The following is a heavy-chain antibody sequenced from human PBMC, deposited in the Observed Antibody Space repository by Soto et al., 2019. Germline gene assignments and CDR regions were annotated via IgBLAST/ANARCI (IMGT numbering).Heavy chain of an antibody. CDR1: GYSFTSYW. CDR2: IYPGDSDT. D-gene: IGHD2-2*01. J-gene: IGHJ6*02. V-gene: IGHV5-51*01. CDR3: ARLPYCSSTSCYPRLYYYYYYGMDV. Sequence: PGESLKISCKGSGYSFTSYWIGWVRQMPGKGLEWMGIIYPGDSDTRYSPSFQGQVTISADKSISTAYLQWSSLKASDTAMYYCARLPYCSSTSCYPRLYYYYYYGMDVWGQGTRSPSP.